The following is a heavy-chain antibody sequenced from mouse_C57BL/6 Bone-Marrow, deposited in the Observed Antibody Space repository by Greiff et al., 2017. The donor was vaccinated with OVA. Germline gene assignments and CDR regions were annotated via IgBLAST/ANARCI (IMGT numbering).Heavy chain of an antibody. Sequence: QVQLQQPGAELVKPGASVKLSCKASGYTFTSYWMQWVKQRPGQGLEWIGEIDPSDSYTSYNQKFKGKATLTVDTSSSTAYMQLSSLTSEDSAFSNCARAVGVFAYWGQGTMVTVSA. CDR1: GYTFTSYW. CDR2: IDPSDSYT. V-gene: IGHV1-50*01. J-gene: IGHJ3*01. CDR3: ARAVGVFAY.